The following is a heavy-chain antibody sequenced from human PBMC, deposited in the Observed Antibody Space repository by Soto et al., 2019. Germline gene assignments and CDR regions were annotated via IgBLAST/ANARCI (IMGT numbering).Heavy chain of an antibody. CDR3: ARYMRGGGGVAGSDY. CDR1: GYTFTGYY. J-gene: IGHJ4*02. D-gene: IGHD6-19*01. CDR2: INPNSGGT. V-gene: IGHV1-2*02. Sequence: ASVKVSCKASGYTFTGYYMHWVRQAPGQGLAWMGWINPNSGGTNYAQKFQGRVTMTRDTSISTAYMELSRLRSDDTAVYGCARYMRGGGGVAGSDYWGQGTLVTVSS.